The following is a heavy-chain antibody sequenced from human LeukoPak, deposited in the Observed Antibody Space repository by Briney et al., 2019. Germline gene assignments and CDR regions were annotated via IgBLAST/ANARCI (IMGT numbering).Heavy chain of an antibody. CDR1: GVTFSNYA. Sequence: GGSLRLSCAASGVTFSNYAMSWVRQAPGKGLEWVSAISGSGGSTYYADSVKGRFTISRDNSKNTLYLQMNSLRAEDTAVYYCANIDFPFDYWGQGTLVTVSS. J-gene: IGHJ4*02. D-gene: IGHD3-16*02. CDR2: ISGSGGST. CDR3: ANIDFPFDY. V-gene: IGHV3-23*01.